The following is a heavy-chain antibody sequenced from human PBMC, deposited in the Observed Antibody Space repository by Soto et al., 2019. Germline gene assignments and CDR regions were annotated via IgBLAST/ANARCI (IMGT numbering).Heavy chain of an antibody. CDR2: ISYDGSIK. D-gene: IGHD6-19*01. J-gene: IGHJ4*02. CDR1: GVSFSISA. Sequence: QVQLVESGGGVVQPGRSLRLSCAASGVSFSISAMHWVRQAPGKGLEWVAVISYDGSIKYYADYVKGRFTISRDNAKNTLYRQMNSLRADDTAVYYCARAEAVAGPYYFDYWGQGTLVTVSS. CDR3: ARAEAVAGPYYFDY. V-gene: IGHV3-30*14.